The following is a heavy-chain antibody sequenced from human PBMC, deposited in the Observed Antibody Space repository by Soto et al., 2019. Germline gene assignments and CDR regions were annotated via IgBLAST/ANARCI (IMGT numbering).Heavy chain of an antibody. J-gene: IGHJ4*02. D-gene: IGHD1-26*01. V-gene: IGHV1-58*01. Sequence: QMQLVQSRPEVKKPGTSVKVSCKASGFTFADSAVQWVRQARGQRLEWIGRIVVDSGNTKYAQKFPERVTITWDMSTSTAYMELSSLRSEDTAVYYCAAANNTSPSDYWGQGTLVTVSS. CDR2: IVVDSGNT. CDR3: AAANNTSPSDY. CDR1: GFTFADSA.